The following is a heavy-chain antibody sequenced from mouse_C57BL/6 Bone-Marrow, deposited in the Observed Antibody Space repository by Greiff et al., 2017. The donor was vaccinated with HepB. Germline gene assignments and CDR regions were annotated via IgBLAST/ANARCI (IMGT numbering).Heavy chain of an antibody. J-gene: IGHJ2*01. D-gene: IGHD2-2*01. CDR3: AKLYGNDVDY. V-gene: IGHV1-61*01. CDR2: IYPSDSET. CDR1: GYTFTSYW. Sequence: VQLQQPGAELVRPGSSVKLSCKASGYTFTSYWMDWVKQRPGQGLEWIGNIYPSDSETHYNQKFKDKATLTVDKSSSTAYMQLSSLTSEDSADYYCAKLYGNDVDYWGQGTTLTVAS.